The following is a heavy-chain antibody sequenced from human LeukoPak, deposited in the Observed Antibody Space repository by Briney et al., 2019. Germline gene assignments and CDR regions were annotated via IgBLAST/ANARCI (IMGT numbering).Heavy chain of an antibody. V-gene: IGHV1-2*02. D-gene: IGHD6-6*01. CDR1: GYTFTGYY. CDR2: INPNSGGT. Sequence: ASVKVSCKASGYTFTGYYMHWVRQAPGQGLEWMGWINPNSGGTNYAQKFQGRVTMTRDTSISTAYMELSRLTSDDTAVYYCATSRTSLVKYFQHWGQGTLVTVSS. CDR3: ATSRTSLVKYFQH. J-gene: IGHJ1*01.